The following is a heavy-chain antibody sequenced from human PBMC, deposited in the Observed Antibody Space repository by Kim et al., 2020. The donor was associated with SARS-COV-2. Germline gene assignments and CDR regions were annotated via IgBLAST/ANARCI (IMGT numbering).Heavy chain of an antibody. D-gene: IGHD3-10*01. CDR1: GFTINSYR. Sequence: GGSLRLSCAASGFTINSYRMTWVRQAPGKGLEWVASILTTGGTTFYADSVKGRFTISRDNDKNSLYLQMNNLRDDDTALYYCTREDIQRGVLDCWVQGT. CDR3: TREDIQRGVLDC. CDR2: ILTTGGTT. V-gene: IGHV3-48*02. J-gene: IGHJ4*02.